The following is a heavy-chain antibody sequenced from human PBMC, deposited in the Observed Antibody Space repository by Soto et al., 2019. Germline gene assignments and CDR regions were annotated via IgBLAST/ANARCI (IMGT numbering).Heavy chain of an antibody. CDR2: ISYDGSNK. CDR1: GFTFSSYG. D-gene: IGHD5-18*01. CDR3: AKHSYGSSGLDP. V-gene: IGHV3-30*18. J-gene: IGHJ5*02. Sequence: GGSLRLSCAASGFTFSSYGMHWVRQAPGKGLEWVAVISYDGSNKYYADSVKGRFTISRDNSKNTLYLQMNSLRAEDTAVYYCAKHSYGSSGLDPWGQGPLVTVYS.